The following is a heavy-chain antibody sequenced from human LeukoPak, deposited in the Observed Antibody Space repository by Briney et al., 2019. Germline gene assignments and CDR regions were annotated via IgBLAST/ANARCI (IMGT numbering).Heavy chain of an antibody. D-gene: IGHD2-15*01. CDR3: ARSGPVVADYNWFDP. CDR1: GGSISSSSYY. J-gene: IGHJ5*02. V-gene: IGHV4-61*05. Sequence: PSETLSLTCTVSGGSISSSSYYWGWIRQPPGKGLEWIGYIYYSGSTNYNPSLKSRVTISVDTSKDQFSLKLSSVTAADTAVYYCARSGPVVADYNWFDPWGQGTLVTVSS. CDR2: IYYSGST.